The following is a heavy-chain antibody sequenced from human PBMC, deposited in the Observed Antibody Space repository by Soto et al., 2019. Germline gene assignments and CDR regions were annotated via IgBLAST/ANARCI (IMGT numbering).Heavy chain of an antibody. Sequence: QVQLQESGPGLVKPSQTLSLTCTVSGGSISTGGYYWSWIRQHPGRGLEWIGYIDHSGMTFSNPSLQSRVAISIDTSKNKFSLKLSSVTAADTAVYYCATVRWELHDAFDIWGQGTMVSVSS. V-gene: IGHV4-31*03. J-gene: IGHJ3*02. CDR1: GGSISTGGYY. CDR3: ATVRWELHDAFDI. CDR2: IDHSGMT. D-gene: IGHD1-26*01.